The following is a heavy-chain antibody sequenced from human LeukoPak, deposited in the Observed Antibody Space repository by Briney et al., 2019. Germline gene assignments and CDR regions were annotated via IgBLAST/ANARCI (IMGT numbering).Heavy chain of an antibody. J-gene: IGHJ4*02. Sequence: GGFLRLSCAASGFTFSSYEMNWVRQAPGKGLEWVSYITSSGSAIFYADSVKGRFTISRDNAKNSLYLQMNSLRAEDTAVYYCARGNRRDGYNCWGQGTLVTVSS. V-gene: IGHV3-48*03. D-gene: IGHD5-24*01. CDR2: ITSSGSAI. CDR1: GFTFSSYE. CDR3: ARGNRRDGYNC.